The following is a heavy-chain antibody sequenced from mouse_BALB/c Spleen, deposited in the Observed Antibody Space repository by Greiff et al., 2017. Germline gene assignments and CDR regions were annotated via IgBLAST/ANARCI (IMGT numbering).Heavy chain of an antibody. V-gene: IGHV14-4*02. D-gene: IGHD3-3*01. J-gene: IGHJ4*01. CDR3: NAWGRAY. CDR2: IDPENGDT. CDR1: GFNIKDYY. Sequence: DVQLQESGAELVRSGASVKLSCTASGFNIKDYYMHWVKQRPEQGLEWIGWIDPENGDTEYAPKFQGKATMTADTSSNTAYLQLRSLTSEDTAVYYCNAWGRAYWGQGTSVTVSS.